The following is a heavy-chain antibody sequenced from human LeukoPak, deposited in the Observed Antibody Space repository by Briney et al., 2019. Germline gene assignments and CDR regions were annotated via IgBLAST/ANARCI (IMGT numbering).Heavy chain of an antibody. CDR3: ARGTSGRNPYFDY. CDR2: VYHSGST. V-gene: IGHV4-38-2*02. Sequence: SETLSLTCTISDYSISSGYYWGWIRPPPGKGLEWIGSVYHSGSTYYNPSPKSRVAMSVDTSKNQFSLYLTSVTAADTAVYYCARGTSGRNPYFDYWGQGTLVTVSS. D-gene: IGHD2-15*01. J-gene: IGHJ4*02. CDR1: DYSISSGYY.